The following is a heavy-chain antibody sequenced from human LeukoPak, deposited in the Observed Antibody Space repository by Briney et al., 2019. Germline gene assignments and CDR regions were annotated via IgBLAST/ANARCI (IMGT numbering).Heavy chain of an antibody. Sequence: GGSLRLSCAASGFTFSSYSMNWVRQAPGKGLEWVSYISSSSSTIYYADSVKGRFTISRDNAKNSLYLQMNSLRAEDTAVYYCARDSLDQITIFGVARFDYWGRGTLVTVS. J-gene: IGHJ4*02. CDR1: GFTFSSYS. V-gene: IGHV3-48*01. CDR3: ARDSLDQITIFGVARFDY. CDR2: ISSSSSTI. D-gene: IGHD3-3*01.